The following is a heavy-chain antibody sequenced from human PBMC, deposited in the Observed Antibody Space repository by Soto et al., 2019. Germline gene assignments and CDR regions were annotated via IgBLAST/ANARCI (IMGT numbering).Heavy chain of an antibody. J-gene: IGHJ6*02. CDR3: ARVPVADYYYYYGMDV. V-gene: IGHV1-69*13. CDR2: IIPIFGTA. Sequence: SVKVSCKASGGTFSSYAISWVRQAPGQGLEWMGGIIPIFGTANYAQKFQGRVTITADESTSTAYMELSSLRSEDTAVYYCARVPVADYYYYYGMDVWGQGTTVTVSS. CDR1: GGTFSSYA. D-gene: IGHD6-19*01.